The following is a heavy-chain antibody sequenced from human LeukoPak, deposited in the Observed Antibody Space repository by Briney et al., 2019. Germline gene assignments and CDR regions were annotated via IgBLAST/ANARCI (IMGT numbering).Heavy chain of an antibody. Sequence: PGRSLRLSCAASGFTFSSYAMSWVRQAPGKGLEWVSGISGSGGSTDYADSVKGRFTISRDSSKNTLYLQMNSLRAEDTAVYYCAKDYYGSGSYRLEAANWFDPWGQGTLVTVSS. D-gene: IGHD3-10*01. J-gene: IGHJ5*02. CDR1: GFTFSSYA. CDR2: ISGSGGST. V-gene: IGHV3-23*01. CDR3: AKDYYGSGSYRLEAANWFDP.